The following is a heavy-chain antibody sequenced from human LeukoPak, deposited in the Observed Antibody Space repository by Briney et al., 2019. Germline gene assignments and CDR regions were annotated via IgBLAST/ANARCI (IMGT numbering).Heavy chain of an antibody. Sequence: VGSLRLSCAASGFTFSNYWMHWVRQAPGKGLVWVSRISSDESITSYADSVKGRFTISRDNAKNTLFLQMNGLRAEDTAVYYCARVSLSSGCLSNWGQGTLVTVSS. CDR3: ARVSLSSGCLSN. CDR2: ISSDESIT. CDR1: GFTFSNYW. J-gene: IGHJ4*02. D-gene: IGHD6-19*01. V-gene: IGHV3-74*01.